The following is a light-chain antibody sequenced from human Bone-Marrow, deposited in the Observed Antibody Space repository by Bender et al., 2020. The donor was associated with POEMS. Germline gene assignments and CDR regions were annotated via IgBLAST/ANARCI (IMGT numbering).Light chain of an antibody. CDR1: SSDVGGYDY. Sequence: QSVLTQPPSVSGAPGQRVTISCTGTSSDVGGYDYVSWYQQYPGRAPKLLIYEVTKRPSGVSNRFSGSKSGDTASLTISGLQAEDEAEYYCCSYAGSTTWVFGGGTKVTVL. J-gene: IGLJ3*02. V-gene: IGLV2-23*02. CDR2: EVT. CDR3: CSYAGSTTWV.